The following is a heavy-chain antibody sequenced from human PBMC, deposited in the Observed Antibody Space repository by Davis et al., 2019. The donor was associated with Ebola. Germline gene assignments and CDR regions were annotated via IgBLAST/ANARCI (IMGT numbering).Heavy chain of an antibody. CDR1: GGSISSSSYY. CDR2: IYYSGST. D-gene: IGHD6-19*01. J-gene: IGHJ4*02. Sequence: SETLSFTCTVSGGSISSSSYYWGWIRQPPGKGLEWIGSIYYSGSTYYNPSLKSRVTISVDTSKNQFSLKLSSVTAADTAVYYCARENGIAVAGTYFYFDYWGQGTLVTVSS. CDR3: ARENGIAVAGTYFYFDY. V-gene: IGHV4-39*02.